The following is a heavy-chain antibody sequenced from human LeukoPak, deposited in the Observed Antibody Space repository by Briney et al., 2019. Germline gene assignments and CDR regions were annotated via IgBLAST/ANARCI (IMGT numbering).Heavy chain of an antibody. D-gene: IGHD2-2*01. CDR2: ISGSGGRT. CDR3: AKGLSIVPRYFDY. V-gene: IGHV3-23*01. CDR1: GFTFCNYG. Sequence: GGSLRLSXAASGFTFCNYGMIWVRQTPGKGLEWVSSISGSGGRTFYADSVKGRFTISRDNSKNTLYLQVNSLRAEDTAVYYCAKGLSIVPRYFDYWGQGILVTVSS. J-gene: IGHJ4*02.